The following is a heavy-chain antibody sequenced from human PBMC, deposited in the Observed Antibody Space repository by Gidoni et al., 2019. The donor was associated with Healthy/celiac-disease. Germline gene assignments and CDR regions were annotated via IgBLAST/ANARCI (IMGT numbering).Heavy chain of an antibody. J-gene: IGHJ4*02. D-gene: IGHD3-22*01. V-gene: IGHV5-51*03. CDR3: ARYAPAYYYDSSGYLR. CDR1: GYSFTSYW. CDR2: IYPGDSDT. Sequence: EVQLVQSGAEVKKPGESLKISCKGSGYSFTSYWIGWVRQMPGKGLEWMGIIYPGDSDTRYSPSFQGQVTISADKSISTAYLQWSSLKASDTAMYYCARYAPAYYYDSSGYLRWGQGTLVTVSS.